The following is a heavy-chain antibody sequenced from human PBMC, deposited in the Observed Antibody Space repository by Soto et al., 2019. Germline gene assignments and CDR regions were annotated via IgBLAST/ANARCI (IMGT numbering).Heavy chain of an antibody. Sequence: EASVKVSCKASGGTFSSYAISWVRQAPGQGLEWMGGIIPIFGTANYAQKFQGRVTITADESTSTAYMELSSLRSEDTAVYYCARVSCSGGSCPNWFDPWGQGTLVTVSS. D-gene: IGHD2-15*01. J-gene: IGHJ5*02. CDR2: IIPIFGTA. V-gene: IGHV1-69*13. CDR1: GGTFSSYA. CDR3: ARVSCSGGSCPNWFDP.